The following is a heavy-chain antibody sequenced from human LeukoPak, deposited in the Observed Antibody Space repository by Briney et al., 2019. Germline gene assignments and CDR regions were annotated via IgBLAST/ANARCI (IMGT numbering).Heavy chain of an antibody. J-gene: IGHJ4*02. CDR1: GGSISSYY. V-gene: IGHV4-59*01. D-gene: IGHD5-18*01. Sequence: SETLSLTCTVSGGSISSYYWSWIRQPPGKGLEWIGYIYYSGSTNYNPSLKSRVTISVDTSKNQFSLKLSSVTAADTAVYYCARERYSYDSNFDYWGQGTLVTVSS. CDR3: ARERYSYDSNFDY. CDR2: IYYSGST.